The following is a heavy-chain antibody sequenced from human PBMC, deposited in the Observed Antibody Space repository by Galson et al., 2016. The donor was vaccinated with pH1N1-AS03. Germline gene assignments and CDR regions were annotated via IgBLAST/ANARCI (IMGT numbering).Heavy chain of an antibody. CDR3: ARDYSTSSQYYYYYYMDV. J-gene: IGHJ6*03. D-gene: IGHD6-6*01. V-gene: IGHV1-18*01. CDR2: ISTYNGNT. Sequence: SVKVSCKASDYTFTNYGISWVRQAPGQGLEWMGWISTYNGNTNYAQKFQGRVTMTTDTSTSTAYMELRSLRSDDTAVYYCARDYSTSSQYYYYYYMDVWAKGPRSPSS. CDR1: DYTFTNYG.